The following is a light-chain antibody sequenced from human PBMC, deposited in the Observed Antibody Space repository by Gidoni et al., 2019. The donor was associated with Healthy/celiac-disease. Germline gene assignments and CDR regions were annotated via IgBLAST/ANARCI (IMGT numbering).Light chain of an antibody. CDR3: QSADSSGTYVV. V-gene: IGLV3-25*03. J-gene: IGLJ2*01. Sequence: SYELTQPPPVSVSPGQTARITCSGDALPTQYAYWYQQKPGQAPVLVIYKDSERPSGIPGRFSGSSSGTTVTLTISGVQAEDEADYYCQSADSSGTYVVFGGGTKLTVL. CDR1: ALPTQY. CDR2: KDS.